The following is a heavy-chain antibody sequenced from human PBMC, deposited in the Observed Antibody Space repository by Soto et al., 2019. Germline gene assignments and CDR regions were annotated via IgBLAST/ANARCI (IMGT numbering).Heavy chain of an antibody. CDR1: GFIFSSYA. J-gene: IGHJ5*02. CDR2: ITGSSDYT. V-gene: IGHV3-23*01. CDR3: AKNQGVELVPLATVDWFDP. Sequence: GGSLRLSCEASGFIFSSYAMNWVRQAPGKGLQWVSSITGSSDYTSYIASVKGRFTISRDNSKNTLYLELNNLSAEDTAVYHCAKNQGVELVPLATVDWFDPWGQGSVVTVSS. D-gene: IGHD1-26*01.